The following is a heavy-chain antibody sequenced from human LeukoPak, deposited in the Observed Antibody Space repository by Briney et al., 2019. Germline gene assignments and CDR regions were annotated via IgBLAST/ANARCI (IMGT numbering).Heavy chain of an antibody. V-gene: IGHV3-23*01. Sequence: GGSLRLSCVASGFTYSSYAMTWVRQAPGKGLEWVSLISSSGDNTYYADSVEGRFTISRDNSKNTLYLQMDSLRAEDTAIYYCAKVEWPDAFSIWGQGTMVTVSS. CDR3: AKVEWPDAFSI. CDR1: GFTYSSYA. J-gene: IGHJ3*02. CDR2: ISSSGDNT. D-gene: IGHD3-3*01.